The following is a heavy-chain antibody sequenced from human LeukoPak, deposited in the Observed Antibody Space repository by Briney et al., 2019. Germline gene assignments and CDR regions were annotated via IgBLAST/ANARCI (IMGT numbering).Heavy chain of an antibody. CDR1: GFTFSSYA. CDR3: AKDYGDSNYFDY. V-gene: IGHV3-23*01. Sequence: PGGSLRLSCAASGFTFSSYAMSWVRQAPGKGLEWVSAISGSGGSTYYADSVKGRFTISRDDSKNTLYLQMNSLRAEDTAVYYCAKDYGDSNYFDYWGQGTLVTVSS. D-gene: IGHD5-24*01. J-gene: IGHJ4*02. CDR2: ISGSGGST.